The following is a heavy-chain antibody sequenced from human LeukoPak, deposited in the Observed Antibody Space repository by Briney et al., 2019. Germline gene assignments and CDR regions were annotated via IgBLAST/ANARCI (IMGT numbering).Heavy chain of an antibody. J-gene: IGHJ5*02. D-gene: IGHD2-2*01. CDR3: ARDPYRDNWFDP. Sequence: SETLSLTRTVSGGSISSGSYYWSWIRQPAGKGLEWIGRIYTSGSTNYNPSLKSRVTISVDTSKNQFSLKLSSVTAADTAVYYCARDPYRDNWFDPWGQGTLVTVSS. CDR2: IYTSGST. CDR1: GGSISSGSYY. V-gene: IGHV4-61*02.